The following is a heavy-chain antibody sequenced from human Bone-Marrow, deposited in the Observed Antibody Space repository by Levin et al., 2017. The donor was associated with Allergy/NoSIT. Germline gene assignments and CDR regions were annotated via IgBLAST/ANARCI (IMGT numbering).Heavy chain of an antibody. CDR3: AKGGRYYDSSGFFLWYYFDY. J-gene: IGHJ4*02. Sequence: GESLKISCAASGFTFSSYAMSWVRQAPGKGLEWVSAISGSGGSTYYADSVKGRFTISRDNSKNTLYLQMNSLRAEDTAVYYCAKGGRYYDSSGFFLWYYFDYWGQGTLVTVSS. CDR1: GFTFSSYA. D-gene: IGHD3-22*01. V-gene: IGHV3-23*01. CDR2: ISGSGGST.